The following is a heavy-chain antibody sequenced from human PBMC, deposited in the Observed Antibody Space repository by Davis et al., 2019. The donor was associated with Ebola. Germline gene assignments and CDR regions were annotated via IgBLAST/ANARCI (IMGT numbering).Heavy chain of an antibody. CDR1: GGSFSGYY. J-gene: IGHJ4*02. Sequence: PSETLSLTCAVYGGSFSGYYWSWIRQPPGKGLGWIGEINHSGSTNYNPSLKSRVTISVDTSKNQFSLKLSSVTAADTAVYYCARVGTVTLDYWGQGTLVTVSS. D-gene: IGHD4-17*01. CDR2: INHSGST. V-gene: IGHV4-34*01. CDR3: ARVGTVTLDY.